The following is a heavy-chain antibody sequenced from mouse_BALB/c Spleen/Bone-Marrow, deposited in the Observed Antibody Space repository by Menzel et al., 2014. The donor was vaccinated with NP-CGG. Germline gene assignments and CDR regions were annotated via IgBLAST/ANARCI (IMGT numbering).Heavy chain of an antibody. D-gene: IGHD2-10*02. CDR1: GFSLXGFG. V-gene: IGHV2-6-7*01. CDR3: AREKYGNYYAMDY. Sequence: QVQLQQSGPGLVAPSQSLSITCTVSGFSLXGFGINWIRQPPGKGLEWLGMIWGDGTTDYNSALKSRLSINKDNSKSQVFLKMNSLQAGDTARYYCAREKYGNYYAMDYWGQGTSVTVSS. J-gene: IGHJ4*01. CDR2: IWGDGTT.